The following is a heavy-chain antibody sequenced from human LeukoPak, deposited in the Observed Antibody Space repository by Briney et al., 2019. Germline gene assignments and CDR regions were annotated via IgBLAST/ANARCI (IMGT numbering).Heavy chain of an antibody. CDR3: ARAAPWSGYYLGIDP. CDR1: GYTFTSYD. D-gene: IGHD3-3*01. Sequence: ASVKVSCKASGYTFTSYDINWVRQATGQGLEWMGWMNPNSGNTGYALKFQGRVTITRNTSISTAYMELSSLRSEDTAVYYCARAAPWSGYYLGIDPWGQGTLVTVSS. CDR2: MNPNSGNT. J-gene: IGHJ5*02. V-gene: IGHV1-8*03.